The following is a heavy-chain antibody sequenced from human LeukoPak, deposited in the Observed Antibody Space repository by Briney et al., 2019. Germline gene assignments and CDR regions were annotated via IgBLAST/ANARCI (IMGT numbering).Heavy chain of an antibody. D-gene: IGHD2/OR15-2a*01. J-gene: IGHJ6*03. CDR2: IDDSGNT. Sequence: PSETLSLTCTVSGGSISSFYWGWIRQPPGKGLEWIGYIDDSGNTNYSPSLKSRFNISVDTSKNQFSMKLSSVTAADTAVYYCARGNIYIDVWGKGTTVTVSS. V-gene: IGHV4-59*12. CDR3: ARGNIYIDV. CDR1: GGSISSFY.